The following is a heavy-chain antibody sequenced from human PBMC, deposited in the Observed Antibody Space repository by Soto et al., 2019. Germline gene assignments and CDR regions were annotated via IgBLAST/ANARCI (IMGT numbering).Heavy chain of an antibody. V-gene: IGHV1-69*01. D-gene: IGHD3-10*01. J-gene: IGHJ6*02. Sequence: VKVSCKASGGTFSSYAISWVRQAPGQGLEWMGGIIPIFGTANYAQKFQGRVTITADESTSTAYMELSSLRSEDTAVYYCARAGNTYYYGSGSYYRYGMDVWGQGTTVTVSS. CDR3: ARAGNTYYYGSGSYYRYGMDV. CDR1: GGTFSSYA. CDR2: IIPIFGTA.